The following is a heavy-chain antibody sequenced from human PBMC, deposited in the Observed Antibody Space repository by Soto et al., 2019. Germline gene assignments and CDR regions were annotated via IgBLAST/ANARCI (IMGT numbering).Heavy chain of an antibody. V-gene: IGHV1-69*13. D-gene: IGHD3-3*01. CDR2: IIPIFGTA. J-gene: IGHJ6*02. CDR1: GGTFSSYA. CDR3: ARGDFWSGYYLYYYYYGMDV. Sequence: GASVKVSCKASGGTFSSYAISWVRQAPGQGLEWMGGIIPIFGTANYAQKFQGRVTITADESTSTAYMELSSLRSEDTAVYYCARGDFWSGYYLYYYYYGMDVWGQGTTVTVSS.